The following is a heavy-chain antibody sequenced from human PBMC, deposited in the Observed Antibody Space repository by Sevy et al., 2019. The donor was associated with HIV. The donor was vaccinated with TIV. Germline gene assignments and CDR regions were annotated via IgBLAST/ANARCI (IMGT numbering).Heavy chain of an antibody. V-gene: IGHV3-21*01. CDR3: ARDPGDYRPRRFDH. CDR2: TSSYSSYI. CDR1: GFTLTSYS. D-gene: IGHD4-4*01. J-gene: IGHJ4*02. Sequence: GGSLRLSCAASGFTLTSYSMNWVRQAPGKGLEWVSSTSSYSSYIYYADSVKGRFTITRDNAKNSLYLQMNSLRADDTAVYYCARDPGDYRPRRFDHWGQGVLVTVSS.